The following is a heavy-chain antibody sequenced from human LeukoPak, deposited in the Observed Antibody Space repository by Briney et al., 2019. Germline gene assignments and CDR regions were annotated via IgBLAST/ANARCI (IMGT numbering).Heavy chain of an antibody. CDR1: GFTFISYS. D-gene: IGHD3-3*02. CDR3: ARAPSNAHFDY. V-gene: IGHV3-66*01. J-gene: IGHJ4*02. CDR2: IYSGGST. Sequence: GGSLRLSCAASGFTFISYSMNWVRQAPGKGLEWVSLIYSGGSTYYADSVKGRFTISRDNSNNTVYLQMNSLRAEDTAVYYCARAPSNAHFDYWGQGTLVTVSS.